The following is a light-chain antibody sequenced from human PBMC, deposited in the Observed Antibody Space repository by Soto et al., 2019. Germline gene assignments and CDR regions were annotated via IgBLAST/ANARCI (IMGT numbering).Light chain of an antibody. CDR3: RESYTTLVA. J-gene: IGKJ1*01. Sequence: DIQMTQSPSSLSASVGDRVTITCRASQSISKYVNWYQQKPGEAPKLLIYVAYSLQSGVPLSFSGGGSGTDFTLTITSLQAEDCASYECRESYTTLVAFGQGTKVQF. V-gene: IGKV1-39*01. CDR1: QSISKY. CDR2: VAY.